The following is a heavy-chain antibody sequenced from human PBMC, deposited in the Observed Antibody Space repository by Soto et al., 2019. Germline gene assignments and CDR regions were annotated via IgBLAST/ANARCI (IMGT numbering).Heavy chain of an antibody. CDR3: ARGDIVVVVAAVGFDY. D-gene: IGHD2-15*01. CDR1: GFTFSSYA. Sequence: SLRLSCAASGFTFSSYAMHWVRQAPGKGLEWVAVISYDGSNKYYADSVKGRFTISRDNSKNTLYLQMNSLRAEDTAVYYCARGDIVVVVAAVGFDYWGQGTLVTVSS. J-gene: IGHJ4*02. V-gene: IGHV3-30-3*01. CDR2: ISYDGSNK.